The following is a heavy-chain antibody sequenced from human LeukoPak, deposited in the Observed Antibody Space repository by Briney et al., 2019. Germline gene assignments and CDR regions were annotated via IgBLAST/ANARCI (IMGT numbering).Heavy chain of an antibody. CDR3: ARSMITFGGVIVPFDY. CDR2: ISYDGSNK. V-gene: IGHV3-30-3*01. J-gene: IGHJ4*02. D-gene: IGHD3-16*02. CDR1: GFTFSSYA. Sequence: GRSLRLSCAASGFTFSSYAMHWVRQAPGKGLEWVAVISYDGSNKYYADSVKGRFTISRDNSKNTLYLQMNSLRAEVTAAYYCARSMITFGGVIVPFDYWGQGTLVTVSS.